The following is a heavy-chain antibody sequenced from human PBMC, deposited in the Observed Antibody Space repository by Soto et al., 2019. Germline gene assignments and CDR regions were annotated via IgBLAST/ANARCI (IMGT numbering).Heavy chain of an antibody. CDR3: ARDDNRYCSSTSCYNFDY. V-gene: IGHV6-1*01. D-gene: IGHD2-2*02. Sequence: SQTLSLTCAISGDSVSSNSAAWNWIRQSPSGGLEWLGRTYYRSKWYNDYAVSVKSRITINPDTSKNQFSLQLNSVTPEDTAVYYCARDDNRYCSSTSCYNFDYWGQGTLVTVSS. CDR2: TYYRSKWYN. J-gene: IGHJ4*02. CDR1: GDSVSSNSAA.